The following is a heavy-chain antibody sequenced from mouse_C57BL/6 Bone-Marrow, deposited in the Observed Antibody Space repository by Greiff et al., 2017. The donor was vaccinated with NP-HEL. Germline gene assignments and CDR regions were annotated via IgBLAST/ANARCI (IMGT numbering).Heavy chain of an antibody. D-gene: IGHD2-3*01. CDR3: ARVDGYYGFDY. J-gene: IGHJ2*01. V-gene: IGHV1-82*01. Sequence: VQRVESGPELVKPGASVKISCKASGYAFSSSWMNWVKQRPGKGLEWIGRIYPGDGDTNYNGKFKGKATLTADKSSSTAYMQLSSLTSEDSAVYFCARVDGYYGFDYWGQGTTLTVSS. CDR1: GYAFSSSW. CDR2: IYPGDGDT.